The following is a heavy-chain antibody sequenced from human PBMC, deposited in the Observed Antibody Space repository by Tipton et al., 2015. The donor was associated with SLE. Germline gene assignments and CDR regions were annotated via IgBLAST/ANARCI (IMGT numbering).Heavy chain of an antibody. Sequence: GSLRLSCVASGFTFNSYAMSWVRQAPGKGLEWVAIISVSGGTTYYADSVKGRFIISRDNPKNILFLQMNSLRAEDTAMYYCANTGYDITGYKLGGQGTLVTVSS. CDR1: GFTFNSYA. CDR2: ISVSGGTT. CDR3: ANTGYDITGYKL. V-gene: IGHV3-23*01. D-gene: IGHD3-9*01. J-gene: IGHJ4*02.